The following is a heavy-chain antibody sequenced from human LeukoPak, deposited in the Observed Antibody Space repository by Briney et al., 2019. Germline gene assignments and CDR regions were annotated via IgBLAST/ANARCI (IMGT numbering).Heavy chain of an antibody. D-gene: IGHD5-12*01. CDR3: AKLTVATFRSLFDS. Sequence: GGSLRLSCAASGFIFSSDAMTWVRQTPGKGLEWVSGISGRADSTYYADSVKGRFTISRDNSKNTLYLQMNSLRADDTAVYYCAKLTVATFRSLFDSWGQGTLVTVSS. CDR1: GFIFSSDA. J-gene: IGHJ4*02. V-gene: IGHV3-23*01. CDR2: ISGRADST.